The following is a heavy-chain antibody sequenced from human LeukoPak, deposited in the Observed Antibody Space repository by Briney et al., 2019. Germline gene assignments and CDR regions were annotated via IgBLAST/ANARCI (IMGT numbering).Heavy chain of an antibody. CDR1: GFIFSSYG. Sequence: GGSLRLSCAASGFIFSSYGMHWVRQAPGKGLEWVAVISYDGSNKYYADSVKGRFTISRDNSKNTLYLQMNSLRAEDTAVYYCAKDRNAIFGDCSGGSCSTYYFDYWGQGTLVTVSS. J-gene: IGHJ4*02. D-gene: IGHD2-15*01. CDR2: ISYDGSNK. CDR3: AKDRNAIFGDCSGGSCSTYYFDY. V-gene: IGHV3-30*18.